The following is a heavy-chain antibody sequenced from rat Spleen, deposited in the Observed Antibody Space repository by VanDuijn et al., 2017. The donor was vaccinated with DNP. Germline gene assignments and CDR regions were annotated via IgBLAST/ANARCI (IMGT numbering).Heavy chain of an antibody. CDR2: INSAGST. CDR3: ARRTGAFDY. D-gene: IGHD4-1*01. CDR1: GYSITSNY. Sequence: EVQLQESGPGLVKPSQSLSLTCSVTGYSITSNYWGWIRKFPGNKLEWMGYINSAGSTNYNPSLKSRISITRDTSKNQFFLQVNSVTTEDTAMYVCARRTGAFDYWGQGVMVTVSS. J-gene: IGHJ2*01. V-gene: IGHV3-3*01.